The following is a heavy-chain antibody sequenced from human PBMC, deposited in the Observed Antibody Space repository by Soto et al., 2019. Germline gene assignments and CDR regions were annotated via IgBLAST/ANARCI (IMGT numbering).Heavy chain of an antibody. CDR3: AREIAARLADP. CDR2: ISSSGSTI. J-gene: IGHJ5*02. CDR1: GFPFSSYA. D-gene: IGHD6-6*01. V-gene: IGHV3-11*01. Sequence: GGSLSLSCAASGFPFSSYAMSWIRQAPGKGLEWVSYISSSGSTIYYADSVKGRFTISRDNAKNSLYLQMNSLRAEDTAVYYCAREIAARLADPWGQGTLVTVSS.